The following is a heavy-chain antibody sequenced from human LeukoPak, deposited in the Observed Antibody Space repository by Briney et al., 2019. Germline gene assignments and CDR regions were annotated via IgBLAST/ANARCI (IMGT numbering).Heavy chain of an antibody. CDR3: AKHNGGGVGSYVAPGPPDYFDY. CDR2: IYFSGSA. Sequence: SETLSLTCTVSGDITHYWGWIRQPPGKGLECIGSIYFSGSAYYNPSLRSRVTISLDTSKKQLSLKLNSVTAADTAVYYCAKHNGGGVGSYVAPGPPDYFDYWGQGTLVTVSS. J-gene: IGHJ4*02. V-gene: IGHV4-39*01. CDR1: GDITHY. D-gene: IGHD1-26*01.